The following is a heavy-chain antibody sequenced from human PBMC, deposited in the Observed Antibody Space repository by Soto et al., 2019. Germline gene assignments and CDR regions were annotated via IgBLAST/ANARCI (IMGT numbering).Heavy chain of an antibody. D-gene: IGHD4-17*01. Sequence: QVRLQESGPGLVKPSETLSLTCTVSNDSISSYYWSWIRQPPGKGLGWIGYVYYSGGTKYNPTLKRRLTMSLDMSKKQFSLRLTSVTAAETAVYFCARTTSMTTMIDYWGQGAKVTVSS. CDR2: VYYSGGT. CDR1: NDSISSYY. J-gene: IGHJ4*02. V-gene: IGHV4-59*01. CDR3: ARTTSMTTMIDY.